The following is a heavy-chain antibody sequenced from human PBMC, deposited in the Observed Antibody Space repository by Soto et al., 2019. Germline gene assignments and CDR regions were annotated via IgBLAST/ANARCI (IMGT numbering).Heavy chain of an antibody. D-gene: IGHD6-13*01. J-gene: IGHJ5*02. CDR1: GYTFTSYG. Sequence: ASVKVSCKASGYTFTSYGISWVRQAPGQGLEWMGWISAYNGNTNYDQNLQGRVTMTTDTSTSTAYMKLRSLESDDTAVYYCARDRSDNWAAAGRDNWFDPWGQGTLVTVSS. V-gene: IGHV1-18*01. CDR2: ISAYNGNT. CDR3: ARDRSDNWAAAGRDNWFDP.